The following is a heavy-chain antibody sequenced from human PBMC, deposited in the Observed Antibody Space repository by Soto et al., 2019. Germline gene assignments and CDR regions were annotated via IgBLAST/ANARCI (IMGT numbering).Heavy chain of an antibody. Sequence: ASVKVSCKASGYTFTSSGISWVRQAPGQGLEWMGWISAYNGNTNYAQKLQGRVTMTTDTSTSTAYMELRSLRSDDTAVYYCARGEGYYDFWSGYAPSYYSYGMDVWGQGTTVSVS. CDR2: ISAYNGNT. V-gene: IGHV1-18*04. CDR3: ARGEGYYDFWSGYAPSYYSYGMDV. D-gene: IGHD3-3*01. CDR1: GYTFTSSG. J-gene: IGHJ6*02.